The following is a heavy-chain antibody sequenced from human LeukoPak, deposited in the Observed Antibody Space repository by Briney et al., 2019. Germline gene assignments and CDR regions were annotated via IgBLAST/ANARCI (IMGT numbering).Heavy chain of an antibody. CDR2: INPNSGGT. CDR1: GYTFTGYY. CDR3: ARVGEYGDYYFDY. Sequence: GASVKVSCKASGYTFTGYYMHWVRQAPGQGLEWMGWINPNSGGTNYAQKFQGRVTMTRDTSTSTAYMELSRLRSDDTAVYYCARVGEYGDYYFDYWGQGTLVTVSS. D-gene: IGHD4-17*01. V-gene: IGHV1-2*02. J-gene: IGHJ4*02.